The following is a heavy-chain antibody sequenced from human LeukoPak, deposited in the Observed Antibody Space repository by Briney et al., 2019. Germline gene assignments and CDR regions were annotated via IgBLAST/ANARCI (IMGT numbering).Heavy chain of an antibody. J-gene: IGHJ6*02. CDR3: ARDDSSWYYGMDV. CDR2: IWYDGSNK. Sequence: GGSLRLSCAASGFTFSSYGMHWVRQAPGKGLEWVAVIWYDGSNKYYADSVKGRFTISRDNSKNTLYLQMNSLRAEDTAVYYCARDDSSWYYGMDVWGQGTTVTVSS. D-gene: IGHD6-13*01. CDR1: GFTFSSYG. V-gene: IGHV3-33*01.